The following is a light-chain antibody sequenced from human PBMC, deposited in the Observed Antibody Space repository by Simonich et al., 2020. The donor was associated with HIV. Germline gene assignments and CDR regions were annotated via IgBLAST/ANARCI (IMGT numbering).Light chain of an antibody. J-gene: IGLJ2*01. V-gene: IGLV2-11*01. CDR1: SSDVGVYKY. Sequence: QSALTQPRSVSGSPGQSVTISCTGTSSDVGVYKYVSWYQQHPGKAPKLMIYDVSKRPSGVPDRFSGSKSGNTASLTISGLQAEDEADYYCCSYAGSYTFVVFGGGTKLTVL. CDR2: DVS. CDR3: CSYAGSYTFVV.